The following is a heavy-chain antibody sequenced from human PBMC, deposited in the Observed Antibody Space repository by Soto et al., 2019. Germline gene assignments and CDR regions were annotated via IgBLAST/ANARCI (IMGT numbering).Heavy chain of an antibody. V-gene: IGHV1-3*04. CDR2: INTDNGNT. CDR3: ARSRVRGGYYFDY. Sequence: QVQVVQSGAEVKKPGASVTVSCKASGYTFTTYAIHWVRQAPGQSLEWMGWINTDNGNTYYSQKMQARVTITRDTSASTAYMELSRLRSEDTAVYYFARSRVRGGYYFDYWGQGALVTVSS. D-gene: IGHD3-16*01. CDR1: GYTFTTYA. J-gene: IGHJ4*02.